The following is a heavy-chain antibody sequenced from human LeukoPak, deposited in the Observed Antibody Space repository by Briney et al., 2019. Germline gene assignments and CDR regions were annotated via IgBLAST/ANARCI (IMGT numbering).Heavy chain of an antibody. CDR2: IYYSGST. CDR1: DGSISSYY. J-gene: IGHJ4*02. D-gene: IGHD3-22*01. V-gene: IGHV4-59*01. Sequence: PSETLSLTCTVSDGSISSYYWSWIRQPPGKGLEWIGYIYYSGSTNYNPSLKSRVTISVDTSKNQFSLKLSSVTAADTAVYYCARVGSGYYDSSGYPDYWGQGTLVTVSS. CDR3: ARVGSGYYDSSGYPDY.